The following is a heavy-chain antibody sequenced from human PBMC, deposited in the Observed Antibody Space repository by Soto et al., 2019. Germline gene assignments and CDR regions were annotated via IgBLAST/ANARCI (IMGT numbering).Heavy chain of an antibody. CDR2: IHLSGST. D-gene: IGHD1-7*01. Sequence: PSETLSLTCTVSGDSISSNTYSWGWIRQPPGKGLEYIGTIHLSGSTYYNPSLNSRVTISVDTSKNQFSLKLTSVTAADTAVYYCARDKTTGLFDYWGQGTLVTVSS. V-gene: IGHV4-39*07. CDR1: GDSISSNTYS. J-gene: IGHJ4*02. CDR3: ARDKTTGLFDY.